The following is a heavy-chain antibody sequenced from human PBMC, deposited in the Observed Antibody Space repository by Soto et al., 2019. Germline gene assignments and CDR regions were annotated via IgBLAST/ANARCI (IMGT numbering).Heavy chain of an antibody. CDR1: GFTFSSYG. V-gene: IGHV3-30*18. CDR3: AKDRVVPAAKGNSVYYYGMGV. Sequence: GGSLRLSCAASGFTFSSYGMHWVRQAPGKGLEWVAVISYDGSNKYYADSVKGRFTISRDNSKNTLYLQMNSLRAEDTAVYYCAKDRVVPAAKGNSVYYYGMGVWGQGTTVTVSS. J-gene: IGHJ6*02. D-gene: IGHD2-2*01. CDR2: ISYDGSNK.